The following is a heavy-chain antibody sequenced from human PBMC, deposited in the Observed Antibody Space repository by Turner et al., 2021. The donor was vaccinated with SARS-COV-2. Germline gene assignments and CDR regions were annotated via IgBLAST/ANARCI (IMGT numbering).Heavy chain of an antibody. CDR2: IIPIFGTA. V-gene: IGHV1-69*06. CDR3: ARALDYSDYAVNGWFDP. Sequence: QVQLVQSGAEVKKPGSSVKVSCKAPGGTFSSYAINWVRQAPGQGLEWMGGIIPIFGTANYAQKFQGRVTITADKSTSTAYMELSSLRSEDTAVYYCARALDYSDYAVNGWFDPWGQGTLVTVSS. J-gene: IGHJ5*02. D-gene: IGHD4-17*01. CDR1: GGTFSSYA.